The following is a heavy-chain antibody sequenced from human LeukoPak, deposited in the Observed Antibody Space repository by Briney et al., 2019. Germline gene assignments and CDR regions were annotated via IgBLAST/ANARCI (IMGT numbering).Heavy chain of an antibody. Sequence: PSETLSLTCAVSGYSISSGYYWGWIRQPPGKGLEWIGSIYHSGSTSYNPSLKSRVTISVDTSKNQFSLKLSSVTAADTAVYYCARRGYGDYLDYWGQGTLVTVSS. CDR1: GYSISSGYY. V-gene: IGHV4-38-2*01. D-gene: IGHD4-17*01. J-gene: IGHJ4*02. CDR2: IYHSGST. CDR3: ARRGYGDYLDY.